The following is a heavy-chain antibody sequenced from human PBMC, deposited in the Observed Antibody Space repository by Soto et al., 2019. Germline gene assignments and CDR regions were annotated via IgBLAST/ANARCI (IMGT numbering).Heavy chain of an antibody. J-gene: IGHJ6*02. Sequence: ASVKVSCKASGYTFTSYYMHWVRQAPGQGLEWMGIINPSGGSTSYAQKFQGRVTMTRDTSTSTVYMELSSLRSEDTAVYYCARHVDCSSTSCPPLTYGMDVWGQGTTVTVSS. CDR1: GYTFTSYY. V-gene: IGHV1-46*01. D-gene: IGHD2-2*01. CDR2: INPSGGST. CDR3: ARHVDCSSTSCPPLTYGMDV.